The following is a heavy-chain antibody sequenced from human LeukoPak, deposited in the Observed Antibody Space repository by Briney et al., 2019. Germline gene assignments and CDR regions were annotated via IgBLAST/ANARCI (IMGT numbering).Heavy chain of an antibody. CDR3: AKGRYYYDNSDAFEI. J-gene: IGHJ3*02. CDR2: VSCSCSST. Sequence: GGSLRLSCAASGFPLSSFDMNWVSQDPARGLVWVSTVSCSCSSTYYADSVKGRFTISRDNSKNTLYLQMNSLRAEDTAVYHCAKGRYYYDNSDAFEIWGQGTMVTVSS. D-gene: IGHD3-22*01. CDR1: GFPLSSFD. V-gene: IGHV3-23*01.